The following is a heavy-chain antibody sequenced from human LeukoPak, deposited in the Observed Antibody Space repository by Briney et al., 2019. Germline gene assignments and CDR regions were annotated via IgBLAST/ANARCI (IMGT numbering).Heavy chain of an antibody. J-gene: IGHJ4*02. CDR3: ARGQKTGIAVAGDDY. V-gene: IGHV1-8*01. D-gene: IGHD6-19*01. Sequence: ASVKVSCKASGYTFTSYDINWVRQATGQGLEWMGWMNPNSGNTGYAQRFQGRVTMTRNTSISTAYMELSSLRSEDTAVCYCARGQKTGIAVAGDDYWGQGTLVTVSS. CDR1: GYTFTSYD. CDR2: MNPNSGNT.